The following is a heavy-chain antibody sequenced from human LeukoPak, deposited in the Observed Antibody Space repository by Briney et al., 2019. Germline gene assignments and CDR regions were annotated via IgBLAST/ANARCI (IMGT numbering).Heavy chain of an antibody. CDR1: GFTFSSYA. CDR2: ISNSGGST. CDR3: ARAGYSSGWYYFDY. V-gene: IGHV3-23*01. J-gene: IGHJ4*02. D-gene: IGHD6-19*01. Sequence: GGSLRLSCAAPGFTFSSYAMSWVRQAPGKGLEWVSTISNSGGSTYYADSVKGRFTISRDNSKNTLYLQMNSLRAEDTAVYYCARAGYSSGWYYFDYWGQGTLVTVSS.